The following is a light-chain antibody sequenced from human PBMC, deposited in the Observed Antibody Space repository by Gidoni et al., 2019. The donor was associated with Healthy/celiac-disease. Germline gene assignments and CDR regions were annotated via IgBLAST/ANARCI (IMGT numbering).Light chain of an antibody. J-gene: IGLJ2*01. CDR2: GTS. CDR1: SSNIGAGYD. Sequence: QSVLTQPPSVSGAPGQRVTISCTGSSSNIGAGYDVHWYQQLPGTAPKLLLYGTSNRPSGVPDRFSGSKSGTSASLAITGLQAEDEADYYCQSYDSSLRVFGGGTKLTVL. CDR3: QSYDSSLRV. V-gene: IGLV1-40*01.